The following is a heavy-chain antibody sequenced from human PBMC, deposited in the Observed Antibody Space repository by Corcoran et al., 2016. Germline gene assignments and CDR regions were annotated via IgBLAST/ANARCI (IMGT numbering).Heavy chain of an antibody. Sequence: QVQVVQSGAEMKKPGSSVKVSCKAFGGTFNSYTIGWVRQAPGQGLEWMGGIIPIFGTPNYAQTFQDRVTITADESTSTAYMELRSLRSEDTAVDYWARDRHAYSERPGGGMGVWGQGTTVSV. CDR3: ARDRHAYSERPGGGMGV. D-gene: IGHD1-26*01. CDR1: GGTFNSYT. CDR2: IIPIFGTP. J-gene: IGHJ6*02. V-gene: IGHV1-69*01.